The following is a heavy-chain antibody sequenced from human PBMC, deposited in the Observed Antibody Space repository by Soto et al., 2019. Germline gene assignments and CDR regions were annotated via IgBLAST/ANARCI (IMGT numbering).Heavy chain of an antibody. J-gene: IGHJ4*02. CDR1: GFTVSSNY. CDR3: ARVAMVYDFDY. CDR2: IYSGGST. V-gene: IGHV3-66*01. Sequence: VHLVESGGGLVQPGGSLRLSCAASGFTVSSNYMSWVRQAPGKGLEWVSVIYSGGSTYYADSVKGRFTISRDNSKNTLYLQMNSLRAEDTAVYYCARVAMVYDFDYWGQGTLVTVSS. D-gene: IGHD2-8*01.